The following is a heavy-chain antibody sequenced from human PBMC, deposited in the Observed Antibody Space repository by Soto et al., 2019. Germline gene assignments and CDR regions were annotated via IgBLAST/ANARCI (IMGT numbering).Heavy chain of an antibody. V-gene: IGHV4-30-2*01. J-gene: IGHJ6*02. CDR2: IYHSGST. CDR3: ARDRTYYDFWSGWRGGMDV. Sequence: PSETLSLTCAVSGGSISSGGYSWSWIRQPPGKGLEWIGYIYHSGSTYYNPSLKSRVTISVDRSKNQFSLKLSSVTAADTAVYYCARDRTYYDFWSGWRGGMDVWGQGTTVTVSS. CDR1: GGSISSGGYS. D-gene: IGHD3-3*01.